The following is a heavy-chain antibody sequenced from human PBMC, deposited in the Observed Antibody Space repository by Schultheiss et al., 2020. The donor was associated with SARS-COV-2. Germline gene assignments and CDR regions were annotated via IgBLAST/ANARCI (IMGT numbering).Heavy chain of an antibody. CDR1: GFTFSSYW. V-gene: IGHV3-7*01. CDR2: IKRDGSEK. D-gene: IGHD3-3*01. J-gene: IGHJ4*02. CDR3: ARLITDSYYDFWSGYYLFGGSRFDY. Sequence: GGSLRLSCAASGFTFSSYWMNWVRQAPGKGLEWVANIKRDGSEKYYVDSVKGRFTISRDNAKNSLYLQMNSLRAEDTAVYYCARLITDSYYDFWSGYYLFGGSRFDYWGQGTLVTVSS.